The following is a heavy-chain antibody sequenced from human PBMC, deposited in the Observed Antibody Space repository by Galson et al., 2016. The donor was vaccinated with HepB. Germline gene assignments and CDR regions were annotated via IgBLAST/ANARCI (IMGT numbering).Heavy chain of an antibody. J-gene: IGHJ4*02. V-gene: IGHV3-30*03. D-gene: IGHD4-17*01. Sequence: SLRLSCAASGFGFSAYGMHWVRQAPGKGLEWVATISDDGTNQYYVDSVKGRFTISRDNSKNTRYLQMNSLRPEDTAVYHCARADYGDYVAFFDYWGQGTLVTVSS. CDR2: ISDDGTNQ. CDR1: GFGFSAYG. CDR3: ARADYGDYVAFFDY.